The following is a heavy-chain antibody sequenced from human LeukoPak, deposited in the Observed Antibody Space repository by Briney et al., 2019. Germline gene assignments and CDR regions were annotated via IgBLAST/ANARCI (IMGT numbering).Heavy chain of an antibody. Sequence: GGSLRLSCAASGFTFSSYAMSWVRQAPGKGLEWVSAISGSGGSTYYADSVKGRFTISRDNSKNTLYLQMNSLRAEDTAVYYCAKNGRYSSSSVYYYSYMDVWGKGTTVTVSS. CDR3: AKNGRYSSSSVYYYSYMDV. V-gene: IGHV3-23*01. D-gene: IGHD6-6*01. CDR1: GFTFSSYA. J-gene: IGHJ6*03. CDR2: ISGSGGST.